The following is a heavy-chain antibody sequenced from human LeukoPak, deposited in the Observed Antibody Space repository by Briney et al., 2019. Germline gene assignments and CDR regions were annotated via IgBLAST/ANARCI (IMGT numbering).Heavy chain of an antibody. V-gene: IGHV3-23*01. CDR1: GFTFSSYA. Sequence: QAGGSLRLSCAASGFTFSSYAMSWVRQAPGKGLEWVSAISGSGGSTYYADSVKGRFTISRDNSKNTLYLQMNSLRAVDTAVYYCAKEVLSGYDLGYFDYWGQGTLVTVSS. CDR3: AKEVLSGYDLGYFDY. D-gene: IGHD5-12*01. J-gene: IGHJ4*02. CDR2: ISGSGGST.